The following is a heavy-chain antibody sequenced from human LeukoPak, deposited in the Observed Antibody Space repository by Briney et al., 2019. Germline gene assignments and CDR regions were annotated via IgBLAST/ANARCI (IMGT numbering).Heavy chain of an antibody. Sequence: KPSQTLSLTCTVSGGSISSGDYYWSWIRQPPGKGLEWIGYIYYSGSTYYNPSLKSRVTISVDTSKNQFSLKLSSVTAADTAVYYCARKVATINPFDYWGQGTLVTVSS. CDR2: IYYSGST. J-gene: IGHJ4*02. CDR1: GGSISSGDYY. CDR3: ARKVATINPFDY. D-gene: IGHD5-24*01. V-gene: IGHV4-30-4*08.